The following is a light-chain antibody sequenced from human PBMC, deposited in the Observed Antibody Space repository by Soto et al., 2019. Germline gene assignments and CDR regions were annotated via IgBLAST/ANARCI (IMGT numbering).Light chain of an antibody. V-gene: IGLV2-11*01. CDR1: SSDVGGYSY. CDR2: DVS. CDR3: CSYAGSYTFV. Sequence: QSALTQPASVSGSPGQSITISCTGTSSDVGGYSYVSWYQQHPGKVPELIIYDVSKWPSGVPDRFSGSKSGNTASLTISGLQAEDEGDYYCCSYAGSYTFVFGTGTKLTVL. J-gene: IGLJ1*01.